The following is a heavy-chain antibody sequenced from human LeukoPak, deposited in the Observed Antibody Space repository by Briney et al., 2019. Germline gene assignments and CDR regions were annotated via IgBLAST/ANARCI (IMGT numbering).Heavy chain of an antibody. CDR2: IIPIFGTA. Sequence: GASVKVSCKASGGTFSSYAISWVRQAPGQGLEWMGGIIPIFGTANYAQKFQGRVTITADESTSTAYMELSSLRSEDTAVYYCARMDVVVAAEDPGWFDPWGQGTLVTVSS. CDR1: GGTFSSYA. V-gene: IGHV1-69*13. CDR3: ARMDVVVAAEDPGWFDP. D-gene: IGHD2-15*01. J-gene: IGHJ5*02.